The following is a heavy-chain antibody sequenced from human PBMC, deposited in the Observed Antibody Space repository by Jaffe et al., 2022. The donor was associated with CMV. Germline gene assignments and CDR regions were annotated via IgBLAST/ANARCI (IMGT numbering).Heavy chain of an antibody. Sequence: QVQLQESGPGLVKPSETLSLTCTVSGGSISSYYWSWIRQPPGKGLEWIGYIYYSGSTNYNPSLKSRVTISVDTSKNQFSLKLSSVTAADTAVYYCARHGGGATTEFDYWGQGTLVTVSS. CDR2: IYYSGST. D-gene: IGHD1-26*01. V-gene: IGHV4-59*08. CDR3: ARHGGGATTEFDY. CDR1: GGSISSYY. J-gene: IGHJ4*02.